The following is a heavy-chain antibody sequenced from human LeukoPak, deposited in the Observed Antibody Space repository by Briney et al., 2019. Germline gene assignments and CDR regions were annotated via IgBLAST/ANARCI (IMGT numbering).Heavy chain of an antibody. D-gene: IGHD4-23*01. V-gene: IGHV4-61*02. Sequence: PSETLSLTWTVCGGSISSGSYYWSWIRQPAGKGLEWIGRIYTSGSTNYNPSLKSRVTISVDTSKNQFSLKLSSVTAADTAVYYCARGEMTTVAYYFDYWGQGTLVTVSS. CDR3: ARGEMTTVAYYFDY. J-gene: IGHJ4*02. CDR2: IYTSGST. CDR1: GGSISSGSYY.